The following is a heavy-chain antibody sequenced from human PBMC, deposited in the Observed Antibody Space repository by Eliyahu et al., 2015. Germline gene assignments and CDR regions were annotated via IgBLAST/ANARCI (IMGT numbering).Heavy chain of an antibody. V-gene: IGHV3-23*01. CDR2: ISGSGDST. CDR3: AKDFGGSQPEYYFDY. Sequence: EVQLLESGGGLVQPGGSLXLSCAAXGFXFSSYAMXWVRQAPGKGLEWVSGISGSGDSTDYADSVKGRFTISRDNSRNTLYLQMNSLRAEDTAVYYCAKDFGGSQPEYYFDYWGQGTLVTVSS. J-gene: IGHJ4*02. D-gene: IGHD3-16*01. CDR1: GFXFSSYA.